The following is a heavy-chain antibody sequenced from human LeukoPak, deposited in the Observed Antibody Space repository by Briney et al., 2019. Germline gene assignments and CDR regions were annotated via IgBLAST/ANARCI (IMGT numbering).Heavy chain of an antibody. CDR1: GYTFTSYY. V-gene: IGHV1-46*01. J-gene: IGHJ4*02. D-gene: IGHD3-3*01. CDR2: INPSGGST. CDR3: ASNLVWSGSIFDY. Sequence: WASVKVSCKASGYTFTSYYMHWVRQAPGQGLEWMGIINPSGGSTSYAQKFQGRVTMTRDMSTSTVYMELSSPRSEDTAVYYCASNLVWSGSIFDYWGQGTLVTVSS.